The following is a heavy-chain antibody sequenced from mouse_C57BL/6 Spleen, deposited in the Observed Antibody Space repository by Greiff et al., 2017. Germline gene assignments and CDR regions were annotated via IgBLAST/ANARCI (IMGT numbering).Heavy chain of an antibody. CDR2: IYPGDGDT. CDR1: GYAFSSSW. CDR3: ARSPQFAY. Sequence: QVTLKVCGPELVKPGASVKISCKASGYAFSSSWMNWVKQRPGKGLEWIGRIYPGDGDTNYNGKFKGKATLTADKSSSTAYMQLSSLTSEDSAVYFCARSPQFAYWGQGTLVTVSA. V-gene: IGHV1-82*01. J-gene: IGHJ3*01.